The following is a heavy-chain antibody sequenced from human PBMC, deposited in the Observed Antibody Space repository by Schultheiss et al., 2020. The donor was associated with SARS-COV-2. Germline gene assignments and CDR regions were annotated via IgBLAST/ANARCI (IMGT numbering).Heavy chain of an antibody. J-gene: IGHJ6*02. CDR2: MNPNSGNT. D-gene: IGHD2-2*01. V-gene: IGHV1-8*02. CDR1: GGTFSSYT. CDR3: ARVRIVVVPAAMGYYYYGMDV. Sequence: ASVKVSCKASGGTFSSYTISWVRQAPGQGLEWMGWMNPNSGNTGYAQKFQGRVTMTRNTSISTAYMELSSLRSDDTAVYYCARVRIVVVPAAMGYYYYGMDVWGQGTTVTVSS.